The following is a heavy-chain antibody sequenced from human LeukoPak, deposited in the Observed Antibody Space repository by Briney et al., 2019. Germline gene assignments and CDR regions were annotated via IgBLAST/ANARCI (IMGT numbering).Heavy chain of an antibody. D-gene: IGHD1-1*01. CDR2: IRSKANSYAT. CDR1: GFTFSGSA. J-gene: IGHJ4*02. Sequence: GGSLRLSCAASGFTFSGSAMQWVRQASGKGLEWVGRIRSKANSYATAYAASVKGRFTISRDDSKNTAYLQMNSLKTEDTAVYYCTRHVPKSTTGTTGWENTYYFDYWGQGTLVTVSS. V-gene: IGHV3-73*01. CDR3: TRHVPKSTTGTTGWENTYYFDY.